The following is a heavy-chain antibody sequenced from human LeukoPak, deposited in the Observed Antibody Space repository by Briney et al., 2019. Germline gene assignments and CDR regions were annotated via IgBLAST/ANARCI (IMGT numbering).Heavy chain of an antibody. CDR3: VGWGLSETYVIFDY. J-gene: IGHJ4*02. Sequence: PSETLSLTCTVSGGSISSYYWSWIRQPAGKGLEWIGRIHTSGSTNYNPSLKSRLTMSVDTSKNQFSLRLSSVTAADTAVYYCVGWGLSETYVIFDYWGQGTLVTVSS. CDR1: GGSISSYY. D-gene: IGHD3-10*01. V-gene: IGHV4-4*07. CDR2: IHTSGST.